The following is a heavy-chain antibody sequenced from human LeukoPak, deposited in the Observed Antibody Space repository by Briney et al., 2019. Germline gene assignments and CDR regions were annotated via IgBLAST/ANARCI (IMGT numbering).Heavy chain of an antibody. CDR1: GFTFSSYS. V-gene: IGHV3-48*01. Sequence: GGSLRLSCAASGFTFSSYSMNWARQAPGKGLEWVSYISSSSSTIYYADSVKGRFTISRDNAKNSLYLQMDSLTTEDTALYYCAKNGAAAAALESWGQGTRVTVAS. J-gene: IGHJ4*02. CDR2: ISSSSSTI. D-gene: IGHD6-25*01. CDR3: AKNGAAAAALES.